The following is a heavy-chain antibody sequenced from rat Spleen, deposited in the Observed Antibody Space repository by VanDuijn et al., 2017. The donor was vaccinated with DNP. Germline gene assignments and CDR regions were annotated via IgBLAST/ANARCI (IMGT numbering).Heavy chain of an antibody. Sequence: EVKLVESGGGLVQPERSLKLSCVASGLNFNDYWMGWVRQAPGKGLEWIGEINKDSNTINYTPSLKDKFTISRDNAQNTLFLQMSKLGSEDTAIYYCARGRLYPHYAMDAWGQGTSVTVSS. D-gene: IGHD1-2*01. CDR1: GLNFNDYW. CDR2: INKDSNTI. V-gene: IGHV4-2*01. J-gene: IGHJ4*01. CDR3: ARGRLYPHYAMDA.